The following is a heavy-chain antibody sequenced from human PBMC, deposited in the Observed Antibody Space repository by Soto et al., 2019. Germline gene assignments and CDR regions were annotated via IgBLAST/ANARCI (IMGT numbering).Heavy chain of an antibody. CDR3: ARVPTIFGVISTYNGMDV. CDR2: IYSGGST. V-gene: IGHV3-53*01. CDR1: GFTVSSNY. D-gene: IGHD3-3*01. J-gene: IGHJ6*02. Sequence: EVQLVESGGGLIQPGGSLRVSCAASGFTVSSNYMSWARQAPGKGLEWVSVIYSGGSTYYADSVKGRFTISRDNSKNTLYLQMNSLRAEDTAVYYCARVPTIFGVISTYNGMDVWGQGTTVTVSS.